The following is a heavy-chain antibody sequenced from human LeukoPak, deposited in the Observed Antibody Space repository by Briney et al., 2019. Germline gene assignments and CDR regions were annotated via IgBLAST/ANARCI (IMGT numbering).Heavy chain of an antibody. J-gene: IGHJ3*02. D-gene: IGHD5-24*01. Sequence: GGSLRLSCVGSGFAFSSYWVNWVRQSPGKGLEWVANIKPDGSDKYYVDSARGRFTVSRDNAKNSAFLQMNSLRAEDTAIYYCATISAQTFDIWGQGTLVSVSS. CDR3: ATISAQTFDI. V-gene: IGHV3-7*01. CDR2: IKPDGSDK. CDR1: GFAFSSYW.